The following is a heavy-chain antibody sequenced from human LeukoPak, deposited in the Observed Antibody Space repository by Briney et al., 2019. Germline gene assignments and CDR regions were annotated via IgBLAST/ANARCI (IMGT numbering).Heavy chain of an antibody. D-gene: IGHD3-3*01. CDR3: ASGLYDFWSGSPPNWFDP. J-gene: IGHJ5*02. Sequence: SETLSLTCTVSGGSISSSSYYWGWIRQPPGKGLEWIGSIYYSGSTYYNPSLKSRVTISVDTSKNQFSLKLSSVTAADTAVYYCASGLYDFWSGSPPNWFDPWGQGTLVTVSS. CDR2: IYYSGST. CDR1: GGSISSSSYY. V-gene: IGHV4-39*07.